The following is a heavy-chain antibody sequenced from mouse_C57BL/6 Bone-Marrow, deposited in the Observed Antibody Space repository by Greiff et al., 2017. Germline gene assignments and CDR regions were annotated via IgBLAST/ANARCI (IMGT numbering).Heavy chain of an antibody. Sequence: QVQLQQPGAELVKPGASVKLSCKASGYTFTSYWMHWVKQRPGQGLEWIGMIHPNSGSTNYNEKFKSKATLTVDKSSSTAYMQLSSLTSEDSAVYYCATYYSNYPAWCAYWGQGTLVTVSA. CDR3: ATYYSNYPAWCAY. CDR2: IHPNSGST. D-gene: IGHD2-5*01. J-gene: IGHJ3*01. CDR1: GYTFTSYW. V-gene: IGHV1-64*01.